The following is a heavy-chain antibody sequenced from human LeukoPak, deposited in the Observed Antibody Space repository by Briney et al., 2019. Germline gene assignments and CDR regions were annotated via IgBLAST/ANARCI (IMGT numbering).Heavy chain of an antibody. D-gene: IGHD2-15*01. J-gene: IGHJ4*02. CDR2: ISGSGGGS. CDR1: GFSFGDYA. Sequence: GGSLRLSCAASGFSFGDYAMNWVRQAPGKGLEWVSVISGSGGGSHYADSVKGRFTISRGNSKNTLYLQMDSLRGEDTAVYYCAKEGAAVMGYFDYWGQGALVIVSS. V-gene: IGHV3-23*01. CDR3: AKEGAAVMGYFDY.